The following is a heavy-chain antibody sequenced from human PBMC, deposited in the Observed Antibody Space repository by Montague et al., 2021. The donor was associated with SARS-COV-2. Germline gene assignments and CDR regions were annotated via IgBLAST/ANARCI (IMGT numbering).Heavy chain of an antibody. V-gene: IGHV6-1*01. D-gene: IGHD6-13*01. CDR1: GDSVSSNSAA. CDR2: TYYRSKWYN. CDR3: ASGRMVPYSSSWTTLYYYYGMDV. Sequence: CAISGDSVSSNSAAWNWIRQSPSRGLEWLGRTYYRSKWYNDYAVSVKXRITINPDTSKNQFSLQLNSVTPEDTAVYYCASGRMVPYSSSWTTLYYYYGMDVWGQGTMVTVSS. J-gene: IGHJ6*02.